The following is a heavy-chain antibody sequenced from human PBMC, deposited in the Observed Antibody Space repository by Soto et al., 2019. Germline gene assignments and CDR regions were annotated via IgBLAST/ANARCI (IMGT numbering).Heavy chain of an antibody. V-gene: IGHV2-70*11. D-gene: IGHD4-4*01. CDR1: GFSLSTSGMC. CDR3: ARGLTDAPDALDI. CDR2: IDWDDDE. J-gene: IGHJ3*02. Sequence: SGPTLVNPTQTLTLTCPFSGFSLSTSGMCVSWIRQPPGKALEWLARIDWDDDEYFSTSLETRLTISKDTSKNQVVLTVTNMDFVDTATYYCARGLTDAPDALDIWGQGTMVTVSS.